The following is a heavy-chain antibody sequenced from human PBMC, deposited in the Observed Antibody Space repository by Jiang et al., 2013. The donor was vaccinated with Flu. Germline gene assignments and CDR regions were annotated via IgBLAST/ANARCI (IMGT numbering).Heavy chain of an antibody. CDR2: IYYSGST. CDR3: ARISARFYGMDV. CDR1: GGSFSSGAYY. J-gene: IGHJ6*04. D-gene: IGHD3-10*01. V-gene: IGHV4-31*01. Sequence: SGSGLVKPSQTLSLTCTVSGGSFSSGAYYWTWIRLHPGKGLEWIGYIYYSGSTYYNPSLKSLVTISLDTSKNQFSLRLSSVTAADTAVYYCARISARFYGMDVWGKGTTVTVSS.